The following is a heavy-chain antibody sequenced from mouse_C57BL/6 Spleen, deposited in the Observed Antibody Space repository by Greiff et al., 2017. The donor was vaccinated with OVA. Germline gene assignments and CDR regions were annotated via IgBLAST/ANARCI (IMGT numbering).Heavy chain of an antibody. CDR1: GYAFSSSW. CDR3: AIYYGNYYAMDY. V-gene: IGHV1-82*01. Sequence: VQLQQSGPELVKPGASVKISCKASGYAFSSSWMNWVKQRPGKGLEWIGRIYPGDGDTKYNGKFKGKATLTADKSSSTAYMQLSSLTSEDSAVYFCAIYYGNYYAMDYWGQGTSVTVSS. D-gene: IGHD2-1*01. CDR2: IYPGDGDT. J-gene: IGHJ4*01.